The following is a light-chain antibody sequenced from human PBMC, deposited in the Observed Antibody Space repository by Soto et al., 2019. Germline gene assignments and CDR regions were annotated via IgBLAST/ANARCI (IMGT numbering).Light chain of an antibody. CDR2: AAS. Sequence: DVQMTQAPSSLSASVGDRVTITCRASQGISNYLAWYQQKPGKVPKLLIYAASILQSGVPSRFSGSGSGTDLTLTIISLQPEDVATYYCHKYNRAPRPFGGGTKVEI. J-gene: IGKJ4*02. CDR1: QGISNY. V-gene: IGKV1-27*01. CDR3: HKYNRAPRP.